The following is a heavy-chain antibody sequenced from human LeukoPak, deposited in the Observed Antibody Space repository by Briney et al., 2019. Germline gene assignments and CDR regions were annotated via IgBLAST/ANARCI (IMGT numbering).Heavy chain of an antibody. V-gene: IGHV3-11*01. CDR2: ISSSGSTI. CDR1: GFTFSDYY. Sequence: KPGGSLRLSCAASGFTFSDYYMSWIRQAPGKGLEWVSYISSSGSTIYHADSVKGRFTISRDNAKNSLYLQMNSLRAEDTAVYYCAREPNYDFWSGYYEVGYFDYWGQGTLVTVSS. J-gene: IGHJ4*02. CDR3: AREPNYDFWSGYYEVGYFDY. D-gene: IGHD3-3*01.